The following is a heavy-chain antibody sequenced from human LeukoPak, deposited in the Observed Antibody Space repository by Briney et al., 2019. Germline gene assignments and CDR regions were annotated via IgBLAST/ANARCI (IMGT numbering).Heavy chain of an antibody. D-gene: IGHD3-10*01. CDR3: AKDAPLYYGSGSYYTH. Sequence: PGGSLRLSCAASGFTFDDYAMHWVRQAPGKGLEWVSAISGSGGSTYYADSVKGRFTISRDNSKNTLYLQMNSPRAEDTAVYYCAKDAPLYYGSGSYYTHWGQGTLVTVSS. CDR2: ISGSGGST. J-gene: IGHJ4*02. V-gene: IGHV3-23*01. CDR1: GFTFDDYA.